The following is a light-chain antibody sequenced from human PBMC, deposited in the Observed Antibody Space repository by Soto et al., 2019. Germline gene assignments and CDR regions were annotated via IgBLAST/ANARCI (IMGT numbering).Light chain of an antibody. V-gene: IGLV2-23*02. Sequence: QSALTQPASVSGSPGQSITISCTGTSSDVGSYNLVSWYQQHPGKAPKLMIYDVSKRPSGVSNRFPGSRSGNTASLTISGLQAEDEADYYCCSFAGSSTVVFGGGTKLTVL. CDR2: DVS. CDR3: CSFAGSSTVV. J-gene: IGLJ2*01. CDR1: SSDVGSYNL.